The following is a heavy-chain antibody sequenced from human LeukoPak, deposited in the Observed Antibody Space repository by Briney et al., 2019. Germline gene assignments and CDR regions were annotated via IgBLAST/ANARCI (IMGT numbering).Heavy chain of an antibody. CDR1: GGSFSGYY. J-gene: IGHJ3*02. CDR2: INHSGST. D-gene: IGHD5-24*01. CDR3: ARGAVEMDAFDI. Sequence: SETLSLTCAVYGGSFSGYYWSWIRQPPGKGLEWIGEINHSGSTNYNPSLKSRVTISVDTSKNQFSLKLSSVTAADTAVYYCARGAVEMDAFDIWGQGTMVTVSS. V-gene: IGHV4-34*01.